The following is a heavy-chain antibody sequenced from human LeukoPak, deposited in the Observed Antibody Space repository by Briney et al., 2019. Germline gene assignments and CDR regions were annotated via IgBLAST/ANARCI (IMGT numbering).Heavy chain of an antibody. D-gene: IGHD3-9*01. CDR3: ARGRSHDILTGYSRYYYYYGMDV. CDR2: TRNKANSYTT. Sequence: GGSLRLSCAASGFTFSDHYMGWVRQAPGKGLEWVGRTRNKANSYTTEYAASVKGRFTISRDDSKNSLYLQMNSLKTEDTAVYYCARGRSHDILTGYSRYYYYYGMDVWGQGTTVTVSS. CDR1: GFTFSDHY. J-gene: IGHJ6*02. V-gene: IGHV3-72*01.